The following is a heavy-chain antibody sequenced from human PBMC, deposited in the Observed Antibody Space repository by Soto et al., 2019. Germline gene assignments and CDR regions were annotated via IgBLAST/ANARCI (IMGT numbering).Heavy chain of an antibody. Sequence: EVQLVESGGGLVQPGGSLRLSCAASGFTFSSYEMNWVRQAPGKGLEWVSYISSSGSTIYYADSVKGRFTISRDNAKNSLYLQMNSLRAEDTAVYYCARDPHWSSSSSCFDYWGQGTLVTVSS. V-gene: IGHV3-48*03. CDR2: ISSSGSTI. CDR3: ARDPHWSSSSSCFDY. CDR1: GFTFSSYE. J-gene: IGHJ4*02. D-gene: IGHD6-6*01.